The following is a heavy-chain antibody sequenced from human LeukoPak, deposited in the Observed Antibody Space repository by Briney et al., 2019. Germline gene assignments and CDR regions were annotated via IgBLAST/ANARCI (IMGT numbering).Heavy chain of an antibody. J-gene: IGHJ4*02. Sequence: SETLSLTCAVYGGSFSGYYWSWIRQPPGKGLEWIGEINHSGSTNYNPSLKSRVTISVDTSKNQFSLKLSSVTAADTAVYYCARGTVAVVSDWGQGTLVTVSS. V-gene: IGHV4-34*01. D-gene: IGHD6-19*01. CDR2: INHSGST. CDR1: GGSFSGYY. CDR3: ARGTVAVVSD.